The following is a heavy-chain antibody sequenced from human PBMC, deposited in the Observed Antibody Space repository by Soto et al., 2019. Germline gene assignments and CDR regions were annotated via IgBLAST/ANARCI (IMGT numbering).Heavy chain of an antibody. CDR1: GYTFINYG. CDR3: GRGGLAVSGTYDY. D-gene: IGHD6-19*01. V-gene: IGHV1-18*01. Sequence: VQLVQSGAEVKESGASVKVSCKASGYTFINYGVAWVRRAPGQGPEWMGWISGSNGDTKYAQNRQNRVSLTTDTSTNTAYMELRSLRPDDTAIYFCGRGGLAVSGTYDYWGQGTLVTVSS. J-gene: IGHJ4*02. CDR2: ISGSNGDT.